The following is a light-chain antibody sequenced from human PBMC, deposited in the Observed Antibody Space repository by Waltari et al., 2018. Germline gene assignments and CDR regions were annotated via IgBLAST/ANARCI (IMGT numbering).Light chain of an antibody. V-gene: IGLV1-51*01. CDR2: DNN. CDR1: SSNIGNIV. Sequence: QSVLTQPPSVSAAPGQRVTISCSGGSSNIGNIVVSWYQQFPGTAPKLLITDNNKRPFGIPDRFSGSKSGTSATLGITGLQTGDEADYYCATWDSRLSVVVFGGGTKVTVL. J-gene: IGLJ3*02. CDR3: ATWDSRLSVVV.